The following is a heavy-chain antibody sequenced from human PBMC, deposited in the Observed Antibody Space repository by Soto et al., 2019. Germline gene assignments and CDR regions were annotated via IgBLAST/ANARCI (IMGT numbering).Heavy chain of an antibody. CDR2: FYYSGNT. CDR1: GDSISDYY. Sequence: LSLTYTVSGDSISDYYWSWIRQPAGKGLEWIGRFYYSGNTKSNPSLKSRVTMSADTSKNQFSLSLRSVTAADSAIYYCARMYNSGFYRPEGDYFFYGMDVWGQGTTVTVSS. D-gene: IGHD6-19*01. CDR3: ARMYNSGFYRPEGDYFFYGMDV. J-gene: IGHJ6*02. V-gene: IGHV4-4*07.